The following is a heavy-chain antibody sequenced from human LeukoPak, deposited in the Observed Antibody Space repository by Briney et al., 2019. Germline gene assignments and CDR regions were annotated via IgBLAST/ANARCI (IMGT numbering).Heavy chain of an antibody. V-gene: IGHV4-61*02. CDR1: GGSVSSDNSY. Sequence: SETLSLTCTVSGGSVSSDNSYWNWIRQPAGKGLEWIGRIYADGSSTYNPSLKSRVTIPVDSSKNQFSLRLSSMTAADTAVYYCARGYYYHRWGQGTLVTVSS. CDR2: IYADGSS. J-gene: IGHJ4*02. D-gene: IGHD3-22*01. CDR3: ARGYYYHR.